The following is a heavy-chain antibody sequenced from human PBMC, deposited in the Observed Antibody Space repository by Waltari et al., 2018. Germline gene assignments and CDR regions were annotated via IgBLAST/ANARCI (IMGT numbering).Heavy chain of an antibody. CDR2: IKQDASEE. V-gene: IGHV3-7*01. Sequence: EMQLVESGGGLVQPGGSLRLSCAPSGFPIGSYWMSWVRQAPGKGLEWVANIKQDASEEYYVDSVKGRFTISKDNAKNSLSLQMNSLRAEDTAVYYCATGSTARGYYGMDVWGQGTTVTVSS. CDR3: ATGSTARGYYGMDV. CDR1: GFPIGSYW. J-gene: IGHJ6*02. D-gene: IGHD3-10*01.